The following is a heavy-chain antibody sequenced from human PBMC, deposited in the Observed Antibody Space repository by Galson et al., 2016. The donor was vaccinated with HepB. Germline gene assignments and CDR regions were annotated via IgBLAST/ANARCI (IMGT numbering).Heavy chain of an antibody. D-gene: IGHD5-12*01. V-gene: IGHV2-5*02. CDR2: IYWDDDS. CDR3: AHSYSGHNWAFEY. Sequence: PALVKPPQTLTLTCSFSGFSLTTRGLAVTWVRQPPGKALEWLALIYWDDDSRYSPSLRTRLSITKDTFKNQVVLTMTNMDPVDTATYYCAHSYSGHNWAFEYWGQGTLVAVSS. CDR1: GFSLTTRGLA. J-gene: IGHJ4*02.